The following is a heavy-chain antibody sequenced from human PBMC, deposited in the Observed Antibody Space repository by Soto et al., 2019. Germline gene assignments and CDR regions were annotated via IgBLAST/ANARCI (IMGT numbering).Heavy chain of an antibody. Sequence: GGSLRLSCAASGFTFSNAWMNWVRQAPGKGLEWVGRIKSKTDGGTTDYAAPVKGRFTISRDDSKNTLYLQMNSLKTEDKAVYYCTTEEGVGDILTDDYYYYYGMDVWGQGTTVTVSS. CDR3: TTEEGVGDILTDDYYYYYGMDV. V-gene: IGHV3-15*07. CDR2: IKSKTDGGTT. D-gene: IGHD3-9*01. CDR1: GFTFSNAW. J-gene: IGHJ6*02.